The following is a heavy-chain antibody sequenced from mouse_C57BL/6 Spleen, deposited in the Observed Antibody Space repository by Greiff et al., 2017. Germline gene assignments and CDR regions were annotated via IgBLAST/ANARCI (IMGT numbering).Heavy chain of an antibody. J-gene: IGHJ2*01. CDR1: GFTFSDYY. CDR2: INYDGSST. D-gene: IGHD1-2*01. Sequence: EVQLQESEGGLVQPGSSMKLSCTASGFTFSDYYMAWVRQVPEKGLEWVANINYDGSSTYYLDSLKSRFIISRDNAKNILYLQMSSLKSEDTATYYCARETTAIDYWGQGTTLTVSS. CDR3: ARETTAIDY. V-gene: IGHV5-16*01.